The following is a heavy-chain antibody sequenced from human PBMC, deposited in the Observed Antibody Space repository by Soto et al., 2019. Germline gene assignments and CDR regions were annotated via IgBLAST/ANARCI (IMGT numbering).Heavy chain of an antibody. D-gene: IGHD2-15*01. Sequence: GGSLRLSCAASGFTFGSYAMRWVRQAPGKGLEWVSAISTSGGSTSYADSVKGRFTISRDNYKNTLYLQMNSLRAEDTAVYYCAKSPTCTSGICYYFHYWGQGA. V-gene: IGHV3-23*01. CDR1: GFTFGSYA. CDR3: AKSPTCTSGICYYFHY. CDR2: ISTSGGST. J-gene: IGHJ4*02.